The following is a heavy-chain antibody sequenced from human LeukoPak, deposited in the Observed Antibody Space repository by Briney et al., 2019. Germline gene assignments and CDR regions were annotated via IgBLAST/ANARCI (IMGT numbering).Heavy chain of an antibody. CDR2: IYYSGRT. V-gene: IGHV4-39*07. CDR1: GGSISSSTYY. CDR3: ARSGGLWLLTYYFDY. Sequence: SETLSLTCTVSGGSISSSTYYWGWIRQPPGKGLEWIGSIYYSGRTYYSPSLKSRVTISVDTSKNQFSLKLSSVTAADTAVYFCARSGGLWLLTYYFDYWGQGTLVTVSS. J-gene: IGHJ4*02. D-gene: IGHD3-22*01.